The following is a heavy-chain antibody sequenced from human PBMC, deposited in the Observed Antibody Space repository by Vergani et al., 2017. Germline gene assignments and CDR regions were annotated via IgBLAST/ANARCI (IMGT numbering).Heavy chain of an antibody. D-gene: IGHD5-18*01. Sequence: QVQLVQSGAEVKKPGSSVKVSCKASGGTFSSYAISWVRQAPGQGLEWMGGIIPIFGTANYAQKFQGRVTITADESTSTAYMGLSSLRSEDTAVYYCAVVDTAMVTYYYYYMDVWGKGTTVTVSS. V-gene: IGHV1-69*01. CDR3: AVVDTAMVTYYYYYMDV. CDR2: IIPIFGTA. J-gene: IGHJ6*03. CDR1: GGTFSSYA.